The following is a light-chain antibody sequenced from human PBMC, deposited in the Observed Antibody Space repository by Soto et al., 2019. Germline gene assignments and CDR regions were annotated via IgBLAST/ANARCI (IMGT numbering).Light chain of an antibody. CDR1: QDVSIS. CDR3: LQRASWRS. V-gene: IGKV3D-11*01. Sequence: MLTQSPATLSLSPGDRAILSCRASQDVSISLGWYQQKPGQAPRLLMYDASNRATGIPDRFSGSGSGTDFTLTISSLEPEDFAVYYCLQRASWRSFGQGTKLEIK. CDR2: DAS. J-gene: IGKJ2*01.